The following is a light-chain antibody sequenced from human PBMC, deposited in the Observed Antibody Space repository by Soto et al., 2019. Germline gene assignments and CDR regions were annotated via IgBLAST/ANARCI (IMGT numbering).Light chain of an antibody. CDR2: DAS. CDR3: QQYNSYSWT. CDR1: QSISNR. J-gene: IGKJ1*01. Sequence: VHMTQSPSTLSASVGNRVTLACRASQSISNRLAWYQQKKGKAPKVLIYDASSLESGVPSRFSGSGSGTEFNLTISSLQTDDFATYYCQQYNSYSWTFGQGTKVDIK. V-gene: IGKV1-5*01.